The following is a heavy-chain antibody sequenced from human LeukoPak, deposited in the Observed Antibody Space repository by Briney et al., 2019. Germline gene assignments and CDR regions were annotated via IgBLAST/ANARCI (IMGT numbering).Heavy chain of an antibody. CDR3: ASPGSYYDVLTGPGYCDY. D-gene: IGHD3-9*01. Sequence: ASVKVSCKASGYTFTGYYMHWVRQAPGQGLEWMGWINPNSGGTNYAQKFQGRVTMTRDTSISTAYMELSRLRSDDTAVYYCASPGSYYDVLTGPGYCDYWGQGTLVTVSS. V-gene: IGHV1-2*02. CDR2: INPNSGGT. J-gene: IGHJ4*02. CDR1: GYTFTGYY.